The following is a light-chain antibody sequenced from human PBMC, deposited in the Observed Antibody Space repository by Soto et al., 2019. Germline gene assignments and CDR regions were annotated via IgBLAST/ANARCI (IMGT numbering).Light chain of an antibody. J-gene: IGKJ1*01. CDR2: KAS. V-gene: IGKV1-5*03. CDR1: QTISSW. Sequence: IRRTQSPSSFSASTGDRVTIPCRASQTISSWFAWYEQKPGKAPKLLIYKASTLKSGVPSRFSGSGSGTEFTLTISRLQPDDVATYYCQHYNSYSEAFGQGTKVDIK. CDR3: QHYNSYSEA.